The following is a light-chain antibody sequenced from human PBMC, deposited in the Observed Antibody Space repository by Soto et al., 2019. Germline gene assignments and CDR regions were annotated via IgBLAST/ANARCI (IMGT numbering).Light chain of an antibody. V-gene: IGKV1-6*01. CDR2: ASS. Sequence: AIQMTQSPSSLSASVGDRVTITCRASQGIRTDLGWYQQKPGKAPKLLIYASSSLQSGVPSRFSGSGSGTDFTLTISSLQPEDFATYYCLQDYNYPRTFGQGTKVEI. CDR1: QGIRTD. J-gene: IGKJ1*01. CDR3: LQDYNYPRT.